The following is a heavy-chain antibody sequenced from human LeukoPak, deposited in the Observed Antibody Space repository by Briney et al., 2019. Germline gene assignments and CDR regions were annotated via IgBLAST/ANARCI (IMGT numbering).Heavy chain of an antibody. CDR1: GGSISSYY. J-gene: IGHJ5*01. Sequence: SETLSLTCTVSGGSISSYYWSWIRQPAGKGLEWIGLISSSGSTNYNPSLKSRVTMSVDTSKNEFSLKLTSVTAADTAVYYCVRDDRLYTSGWFDSWGQGTLVTVSS. CDR3: VRDDRLYTSGWFDS. V-gene: IGHV4-4*07. D-gene: IGHD6-19*01. CDR2: ISSSGST.